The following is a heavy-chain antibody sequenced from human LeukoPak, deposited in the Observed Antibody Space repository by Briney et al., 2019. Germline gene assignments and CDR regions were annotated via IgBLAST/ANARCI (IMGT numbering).Heavy chain of an antibody. CDR3: ARHLSDYDFDY. D-gene: IGHD4-17*01. Sequence: PSEPLSLTCTVSGGSISSSSFYWGWIRQPPGKGLEWIGSIYYSGSTYYNPSLKSRVTISVDTSKNQFSLRLSSMTATDTAVYFCARHLSDYDFDYWGQGTLVTVSS. V-gene: IGHV4-39*01. CDR1: GGSISSSSFY. CDR2: IYYSGST. J-gene: IGHJ4*02.